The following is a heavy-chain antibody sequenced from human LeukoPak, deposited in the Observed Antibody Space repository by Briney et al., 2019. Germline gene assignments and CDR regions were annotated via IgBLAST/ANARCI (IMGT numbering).Heavy chain of an antibody. CDR1: GFTFSDYY. V-gene: IGHV3-11*01. CDR3: ARDGVDYYYDSSDAFDI. D-gene: IGHD3-22*01. J-gene: IGHJ3*02. Sequence: GGSLRLSCSASGFTFSDYYTSWIRQAPGKGLEWVSYISSSGSTIYYADSVKGRFTISRDNAKNSLYLQMNSLRAEDTAVYYCARDGVDYYYDSSDAFDIWGQGTMVTVSS. CDR2: ISSSGSTI.